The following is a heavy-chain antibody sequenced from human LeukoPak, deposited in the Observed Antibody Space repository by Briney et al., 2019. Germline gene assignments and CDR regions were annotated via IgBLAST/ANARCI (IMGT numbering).Heavy chain of an antibody. CDR3: ARPRKMATMGDAFDI. J-gene: IGHJ3*02. V-gene: IGHV3-21*01. D-gene: IGHD5-24*01. CDR2: ISSSSTYI. CDR1: GFIFSTYC. Sequence: PGGSLRLSCAASGFIFSTYCMNWVRQAPGKGLEWVSSISSSSTYIYYADSMKGRFTISRDNAKNSLYLQMNSLRAEDTAVYYCARPRKMATMGDAFDIWGQGTMVTVSS.